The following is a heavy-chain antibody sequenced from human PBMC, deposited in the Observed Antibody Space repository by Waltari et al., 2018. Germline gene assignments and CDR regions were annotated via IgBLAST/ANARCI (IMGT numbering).Heavy chain of an antibody. CDR1: GFSLSTSGVG. CDR3: VHTPYCSGGSCYPFVY. Sequence: QITLKESGPTLVKPTQTLTLTCTFSGFSLSTSGVGVGWIRQPPGKALEWLALIYWNDDKRYSPSLKSRLTITKDTSKNQVVLTMTNMDPVDTATYYCVHTPYCSGGSCYPFVYWGQGTLVTVSS. CDR2: IYWNDDK. D-gene: IGHD2-15*01. J-gene: IGHJ4*02. V-gene: IGHV2-5*01.